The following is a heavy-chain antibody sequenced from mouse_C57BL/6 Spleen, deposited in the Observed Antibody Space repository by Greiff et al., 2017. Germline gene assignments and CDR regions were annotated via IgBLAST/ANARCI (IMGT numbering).Heavy chain of an antibody. D-gene: IGHD2-4*01. J-gene: IGHJ3*01. V-gene: IGHV1-74*01. CDR3: AISGVYYDYDPFAY. Sequence: VQLQQPGAELVKPGASVKVSCKASGYTFTSYWMHWVKQRPGQGLEWIGRLHPSDSDTNYNQKFKGKATLTVDKSSSTAYMQLSSLTSEDSAVYYCAISGVYYDYDPFAYWGQGTLVTVSA. CDR2: LHPSDSDT. CDR1: GYTFTSYW.